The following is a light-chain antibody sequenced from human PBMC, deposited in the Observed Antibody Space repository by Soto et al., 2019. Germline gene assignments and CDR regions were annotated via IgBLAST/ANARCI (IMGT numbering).Light chain of an antibody. Sequence: DIQMTQSPSTLSASVGDRVTITCRASQSISYWLAWYQQKPGKAPKLLIYKASSLGGGVPSRFSGSGSGTEFTLTISNLQPDDFSTYYCQQYSSYPFTFGGGTQVEIK. CDR2: KAS. CDR3: QQYSSYPFT. CDR1: QSISYW. V-gene: IGKV1-5*03. J-gene: IGKJ4*01.